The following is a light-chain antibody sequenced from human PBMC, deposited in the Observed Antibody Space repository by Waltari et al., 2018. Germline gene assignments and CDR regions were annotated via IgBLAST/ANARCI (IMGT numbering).Light chain of an antibody. Sequence: QSVLTQPHSVSGAPGQRVTISCTGSSSNIGSPYNVHWYQQVPGRAPKLLIYDDSHRPSGVPDRLSGPKSGTAASLAITGLQAEDEAEYFCQSYDSGLNGLFFGGGTKVTVL. J-gene: IGLJ2*01. CDR2: DDS. CDR1: SSNIGSPYN. V-gene: IGLV1-40*01. CDR3: QSYDSGLNGLF.